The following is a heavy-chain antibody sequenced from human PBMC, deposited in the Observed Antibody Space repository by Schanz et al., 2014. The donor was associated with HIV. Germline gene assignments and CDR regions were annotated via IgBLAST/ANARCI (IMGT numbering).Heavy chain of an antibody. CDR2: LWFDGSID. J-gene: IGHJ4*02. CDR3: ATAAVTDYSDN. D-gene: IGHD4-17*01. Sequence: QVQLVESGGGVVQPGRSLRLSCAASGFSFSSYGMHWVRQAPGKGLEWVAILWFDGSIDYYVDSVKGRFTISRDNSKNTLYLQMNSLRAEDTAVYYCATAAVTDYSDNWGQGTLVTVSS. CDR1: GFSFSSYG. V-gene: IGHV3-33*01.